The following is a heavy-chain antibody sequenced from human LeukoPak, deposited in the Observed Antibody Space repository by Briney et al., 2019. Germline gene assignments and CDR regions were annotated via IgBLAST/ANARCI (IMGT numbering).Heavy chain of an antibody. Sequence: ASVKVSCKASGYTFTGYYMHWVRQAPGQGLEWMGWITPNSGATNFAQKFQGRVSMTRDTSISTAYMELSRLRSDDTAVYYCATDRGYYGSGSYDYWGQGTLVTVSS. V-gene: IGHV1-2*02. CDR2: ITPNSGAT. J-gene: IGHJ4*02. CDR3: ATDRGYYGSGSYDY. CDR1: GYTFTGYY. D-gene: IGHD3-10*01.